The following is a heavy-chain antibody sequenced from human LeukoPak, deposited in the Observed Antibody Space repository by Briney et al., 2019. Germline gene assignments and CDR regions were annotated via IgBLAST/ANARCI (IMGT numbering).Heavy chain of an antibody. CDR1: GYTFTNYA. CDR2: VSGNNGDR. V-gene: IGHV1-18*01. J-gene: IGHJ6*02. Sequence: ASVQVSCKAFGYTFTNYAITWGRQAPRQGVEWMGWVSGNNGDREYASKVHGRLSLSTDPSTGTALMELRRLRSDDTAVYYCARERRGQTWNHGIDVWGQETTVSVS. D-gene: IGHD1-1*01. CDR3: ARERRGQTWNHGIDV.